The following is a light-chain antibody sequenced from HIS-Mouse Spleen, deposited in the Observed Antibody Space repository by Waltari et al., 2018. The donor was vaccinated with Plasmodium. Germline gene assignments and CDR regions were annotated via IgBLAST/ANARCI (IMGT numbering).Light chain of an antibody. CDR1: KLGDKY. J-gene: IGLJ3*02. V-gene: IGLV3-1*01. CDR2: QDS. Sequence: SYELTQPPSVSVSPGQTASITCSGDKLGDKYACWYQQEPGQSPVLVIYQDSKRPSGIPERFSGSNPGNTATLTISGTQAMDEDDYYCQAWDSSTAVFGGGTKLTVL. CDR3: QAWDSSTAV.